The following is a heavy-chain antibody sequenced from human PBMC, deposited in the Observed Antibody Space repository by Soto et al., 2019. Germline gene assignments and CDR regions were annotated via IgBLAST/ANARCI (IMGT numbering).Heavy chain of an antibody. CDR3: ARDGHCSSTSCYTDYYYYGMDV. V-gene: IGHV1-46*04. CDR1: GYTFTSYY. J-gene: IGHJ6*02. Sequence: ASVKVSCKASGYTFTSYYMHWVRQAPGQGLEWMGIINPSGGSTSYADSVKGRFTISRDNAKNSLYLQMNSLRAEDTAVYYCARDGHCSSTSCYTDYYYYGMDVWGQGTTVTVSS. CDR2: INPSGGST. D-gene: IGHD2-2*02.